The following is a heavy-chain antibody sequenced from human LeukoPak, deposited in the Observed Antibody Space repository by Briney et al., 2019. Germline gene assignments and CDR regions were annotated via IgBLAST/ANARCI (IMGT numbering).Heavy chain of an antibody. CDR3: ARSGHYYGLGSYYKGFDY. J-gene: IGHJ4*02. V-gene: IGHV1-2*02. D-gene: IGHD3-10*01. Sequence: ASVKVSCKASGYTFTGYYMHWVRQAPGQGLEWMGWINPNSGGTNYAQKFQGRVTMTRDTSISTAYMELSRLRSDDTAVYYCARSGHYYGLGSYYKGFDYWGQGTLVTVSS. CDR2: INPNSGGT. CDR1: GYTFTGYY.